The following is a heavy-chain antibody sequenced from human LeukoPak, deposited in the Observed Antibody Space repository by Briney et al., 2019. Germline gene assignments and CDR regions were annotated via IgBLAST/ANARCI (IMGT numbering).Heavy chain of an antibody. CDR1: GFTFSSYA. V-gene: IGHV3-23*01. CDR3: AKDGAITMIVVVNTFDY. D-gene: IGHD3-22*01. CDR2: ISGSGGST. J-gene: IGHJ4*02. Sequence: PGGSLRLSCAASGFTFSSYAMSWVRQAPGKGLEWVSAISGSGGSTYYADSVKGRFTISRDNSKNTLYLQMNSLRAEDTAVYYCAKDGAITMIVVVNTFDYRGQGTLVTVSS.